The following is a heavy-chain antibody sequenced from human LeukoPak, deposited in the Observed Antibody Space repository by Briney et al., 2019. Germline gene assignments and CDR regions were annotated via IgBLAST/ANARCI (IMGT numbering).Heavy chain of an antibody. D-gene: IGHD3-10*01. J-gene: IGHJ4*02. Sequence: GGSLRLSCAASGFTFSSYSMNWVRQAPGKGLEWVSSISSSSSYIYYADSVKGRFTISRDNSKNTLYLQMNSLRAEDTAVYYCAKDPTPLVRGFDYWGQGTLVTVSS. CDR3: AKDPTPLVRGFDY. CDR2: ISSSSSYI. CDR1: GFTFSSYS. V-gene: IGHV3-21*04.